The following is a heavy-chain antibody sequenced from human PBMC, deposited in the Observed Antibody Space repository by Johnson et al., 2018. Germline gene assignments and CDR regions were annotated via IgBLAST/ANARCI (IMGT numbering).Heavy chain of an antibody. CDR2: ISFDGNIK. V-gene: IGHV3-30*18. D-gene: IGHD3-22*01. CDR3: AKADSSGYYYGMDV. CDR1: GFTFSSYG. J-gene: IGHJ6*02. Sequence: QVQLVESGGGVVQPGRSLRLSCAASGFTFSSYGMHWVRQAPGKGLEWVAVISFDGNIKYYADSVKGRFTISQNNSNNTLTMYLQMNSLRAEDTAGYYCAKADSSGYYYGMDVWGQGTRVTVSS.